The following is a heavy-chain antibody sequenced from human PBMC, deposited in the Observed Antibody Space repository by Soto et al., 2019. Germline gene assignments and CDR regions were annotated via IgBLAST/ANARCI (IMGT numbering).Heavy chain of an antibody. Sequence: GGSLRLSCAASGFTFSSYAMHWVRQAPGKGLEWVALILYDGSDKDYADSVKGRFTISRDNSKNTLYLQMNSLRADDTAVYYCARDRAHYGERSDYWGQVILVTVPS. J-gene: IGHJ4*02. D-gene: IGHD4-17*01. CDR3: ARDRAHYGERSDY. V-gene: IGHV3-30-3*01. CDR1: GFTFSSYA. CDR2: ILYDGSDK.